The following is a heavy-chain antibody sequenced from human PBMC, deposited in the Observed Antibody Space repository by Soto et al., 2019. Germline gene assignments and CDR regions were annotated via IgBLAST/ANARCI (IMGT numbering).Heavy chain of an antibody. D-gene: IGHD2-2*01. CDR1: GFTFGDYA. J-gene: IGHJ5*02. V-gene: IGHV3-49*03. Sequence: PGGSLRPSCTASGFTFGDYAMSWFRQAPGKGLEWVGFIRSKAYGGTTEYAASVKGRFTISRDDSKSIAYLQMNSLKTEDTAVYYCTRVGSTRSAWFDPWGQGTLVTVSS. CDR3: TRVGSTRSAWFDP. CDR2: IRSKAYGGTT.